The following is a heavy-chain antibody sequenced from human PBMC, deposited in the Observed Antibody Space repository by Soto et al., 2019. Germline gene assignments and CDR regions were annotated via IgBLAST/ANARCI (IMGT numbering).Heavy chain of an antibody. CDR3: AKGYCGGDCSSRGTTFDS. V-gene: IGHV3-30*18. D-gene: IGHD2-21*02. Sequence: GGSLRLSCAASGITFNNYGMHWVRQAPGKGLEWVAVISNDGNNYYYADSVKGRFTISRDNSKNTLNLQMNSLRPNDTAVYCCAKGYCGGDCSSRGTTFDSWGQGTLVTVSS. CDR2: ISNDGNNY. J-gene: IGHJ4*02. CDR1: GITFNNYG.